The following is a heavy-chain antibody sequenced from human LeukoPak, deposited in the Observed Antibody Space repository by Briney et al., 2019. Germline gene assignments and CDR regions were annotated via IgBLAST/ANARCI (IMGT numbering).Heavy chain of an antibody. CDR3: ACSSGWAYYFDY. D-gene: IGHD6-19*01. CDR2: IIPIFGTA. CDR1: GGTFSSYA. Sequence: ASVKVSCKASGGTFSSYAISWVRQAPGQGLERMGGIIPIFGTANYAQKFQGRVTITADESTSTAYMELSSLRSEDTAVYYCACSSGWAYYFDYWGQGTLVTVSS. J-gene: IGHJ4*02. V-gene: IGHV1-69*13.